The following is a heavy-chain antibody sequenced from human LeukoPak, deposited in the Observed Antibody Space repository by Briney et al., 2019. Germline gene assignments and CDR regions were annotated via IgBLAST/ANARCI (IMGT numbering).Heavy chain of an antibody. CDR1: GYTFTGYY. D-gene: IGHD6-6*01. J-gene: IGHJ4*02. CDR2: INPNSGGT. Sequence: ASVKVSCKASGYTFTGYYMHWVRQAPGQGLEWMGWINPNSGGTNYAQKFQGRVTMTRNTSISTAYMELSSLTSEDTAVYYCAKSLPGIAAHWGQGTLVSVTS. CDR3: AKSLPGIAAH. V-gene: IGHV1-2*02.